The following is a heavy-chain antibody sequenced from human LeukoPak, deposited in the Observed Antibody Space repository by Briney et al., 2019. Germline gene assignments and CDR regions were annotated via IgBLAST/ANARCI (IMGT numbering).Heavy chain of an antibody. CDR2: IYYSGST. CDR3: ARDAGGGYCSSTSCSPGTFDI. CDR1: GGSISSYY. D-gene: IGHD2-2*01. V-gene: IGHV4-59*01. J-gene: IGHJ3*02. Sequence: SETLALTCTVSGGSISSYYWNWIRQPPGKGLEWIGYIYYSGSTNYNPSLKSRVTISVDTSKNQFSLKLNSVTAADTAVYYCARDAGGGYCSSTSCSPGTFDIWGQGIVVTVSS.